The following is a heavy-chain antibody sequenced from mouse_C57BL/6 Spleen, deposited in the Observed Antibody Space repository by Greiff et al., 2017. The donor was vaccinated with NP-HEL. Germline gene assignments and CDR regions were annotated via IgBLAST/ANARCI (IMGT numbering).Heavy chain of an antibody. CDR2: IYPSDSET. Sequence: QVQLQQPGAELVRPGSSVKLSCKASGYTFTSYWLDWVKQRPGQGLEWIGNIYPSDSETHYNQKFKDKATLTVDKSSSTAYMQLSSLTSEDSAVYYCARSNGYYKYFEVRGTGTTVTVSS. V-gene: IGHV1-61*01. J-gene: IGHJ1*03. CDR3: ARSNGYYKYFEV. D-gene: IGHD2-3*01. CDR1: GYTFTSYW.